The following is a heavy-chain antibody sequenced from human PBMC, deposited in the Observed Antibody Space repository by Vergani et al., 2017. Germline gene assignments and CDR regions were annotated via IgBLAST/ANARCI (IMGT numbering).Heavy chain of an antibody. CDR2: MNPISGNT. V-gene: IGHV1-8*03. CDR3: AGSGSYHGEVLY. J-gene: IGHJ4*02. Sequence: QVQLVQSGSELKKPGASVKVSCKASGYTFTSDDTNWVRQATGQGLEWMGWMNPISGNTGYAQNLQGRLTITRDTSVNTAYMELSSLRSEDTAVYCCAGSGSYHGEVLYWGQGTLVTVSS. CDR1: GYTFTSDD. D-gene: IGHD1-26*01.